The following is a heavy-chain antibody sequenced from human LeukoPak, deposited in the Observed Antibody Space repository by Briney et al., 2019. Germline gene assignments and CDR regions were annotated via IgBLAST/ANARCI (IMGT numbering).Heavy chain of an antibody. CDR2: IYYTGGT. CDR3: GRVNTSGSVL. V-gene: IGHV4-59*01. Sequence: PSETLSLTCTVSGGSISGYYWSWIRQPPGKGLEWIGYIYYTGGTSYNPSLKSRLTISVETSKNQFSMRLSSVIAADTAVYYCGRVNTSGSVLWGQGTKVTVSS. J-gene: IGHJ3*01. D-gene: IGHD6-19*01. CDR1: GGSISGYY.